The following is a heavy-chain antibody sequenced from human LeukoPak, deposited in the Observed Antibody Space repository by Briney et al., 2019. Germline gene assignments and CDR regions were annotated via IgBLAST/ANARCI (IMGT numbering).Heavy chain of an antibody. D-gene: IGHD5-24*01. CDR2: IIPIFGTA. Sequence: SVKVSCKASGYTFTSYYMHWVRQAPGQGLEWMGGIIPIFGTANYAQKFQGRVTITADESTSTAYMELSSLRSEDTAVYYCARENHRDGYSTFDYWGQGTLVTVSS. J-gene: IGHJ4*02. V-gene: IGHV1-69*13. CDR3: ARENHRDGYSTFDY. CDR1: GYTFTSYY.